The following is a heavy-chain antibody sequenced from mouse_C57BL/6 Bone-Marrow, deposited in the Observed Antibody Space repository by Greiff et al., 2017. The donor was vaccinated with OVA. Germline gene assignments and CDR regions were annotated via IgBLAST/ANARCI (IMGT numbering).Heavy chain of an antibody. CDR3: ARLITTVVANAMDY. Sequence: VQLQQPGAELVKPGASVKLSCKASGYTFTSYWMHWVKQRPGQGLEWIGMIHPNSGSTNYNEKFKSKATLTVDKSSSTAYMQLSSLTSEDSAVYYCARLITTVVANAMDYWGQGTSVTVSS. CDR2: IHPNSGST. V-gene: IGHV1-64*01. CDR1: GYTFTSYW. J-gene: IGHJ4*01. D-gene: IGHD1-1*01.